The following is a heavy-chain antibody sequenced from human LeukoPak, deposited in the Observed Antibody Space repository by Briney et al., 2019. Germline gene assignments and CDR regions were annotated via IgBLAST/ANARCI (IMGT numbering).Heavy chain of an antibody. V-gene: IGHV4-59*08. J-gene: IGHJ3*01. CDR2: IYYSGST. CDR3: ARGNAFDF. Sequence: TSETLSLTCTVSGGSISSYYWSWIRQPPGKGLEWIGYIYYSGSTNYNPSLRSRVTISVDTSKNQFSLKLSSVTAADTAVYYCARGNAFDFWGQGTMVTVSS. CDR1: GGSISSYY.